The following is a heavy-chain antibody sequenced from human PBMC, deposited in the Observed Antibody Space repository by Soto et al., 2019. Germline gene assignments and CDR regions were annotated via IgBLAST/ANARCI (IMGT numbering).Heavy chain of an antibody. V-gene: IGHV4-61*01. J-gene: IGHJ4*02. CDR1: AGSVSSGSYY. CDR3: ARDGDGYNY. CDR2: IYSSGST. D-gene: IGHD5-12*01. Sequence: QVQLQQSGPGLVKPSETLSLTCTVSAGSVSSGSYYWSWIRQPPGKGLEWIGYIYSSGSTSYNPSLQVRVTISVDTSKKQFSLTLSSVTAADTAMYYCARDGDGYNYWGQGTLVTVSS.